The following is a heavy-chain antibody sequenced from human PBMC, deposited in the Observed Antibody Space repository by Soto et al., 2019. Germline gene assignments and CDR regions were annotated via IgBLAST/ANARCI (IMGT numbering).Heavy chain of an antibody. CDR1: GLTISNYA. CDR2: ISISGGDT. CDR3: AKEIRPNDY. J-gene: IGHJ4*02. V-gene: IGHV3-23*01. Sequence: GGSLRLSCAVSGLTISNYAMSWVRQAPGKGLEWVSSISISGGDTNYAGSVKGRFTISRDNSKNTLYLQMNSLTAEDTAVYYCAKEIRPNDYWGRGTLVTVSS.